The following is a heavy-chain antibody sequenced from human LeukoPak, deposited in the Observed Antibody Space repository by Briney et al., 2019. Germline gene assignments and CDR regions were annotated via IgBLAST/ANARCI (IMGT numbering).Heavy chain of an antibody. CDR3: ARVPRYSGSYQYFDY. V-gene: IGHV1-2*02. J-gene: IGHJ4*02. Sequence: ASVKVSCKASGYTFTGSYMHWVRQAPGQGLEWMGWINPNSGGTNYAQKFQGRVTMTRDTSISTAYMELSRLRSDDTAVYYCARVPRYSGSYQYFDYWGQGTLVTVSS. D-gene: IGHD1-26*01. CDR2: INPNSGGT. CDR1: GYTFTGSY.